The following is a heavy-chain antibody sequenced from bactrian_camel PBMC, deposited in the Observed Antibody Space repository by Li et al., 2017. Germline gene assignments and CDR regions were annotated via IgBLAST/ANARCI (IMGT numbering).Heavy chain of an antibody. D-gene: IGHD3*01. CDR2: FYTGGGPA. J-gene: IGHJ4*01. V-gene: IGHV3S54*01. CDR3: AASGGQLGRWCYEFPVNWVSWLYN. Sequence: HVQLVESGGGSVQVGGSLRLTCAASGRPSKRNCLAWFRQIPGKEREGLATFYTGGGPAYYAASVKGRFTVSRGAAEDSVDLQMNSLKPEDTATYYCAASGGQLGRWCYEFPVNWVSWLYNWGQGTQVTVS. CDR1: GRPSKRNC.